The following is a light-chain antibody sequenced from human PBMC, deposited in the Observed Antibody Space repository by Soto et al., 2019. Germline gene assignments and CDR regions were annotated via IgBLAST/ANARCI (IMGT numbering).Light chain of an antibody. CDR1: SSDVGSYNL. V-gene: IGLV2-23*03. Sequence: QSALTQPASVSGSPGQSITISCTGTSSDVGSYNLVSWYQHPPGKAPKLMIYEGSKRPSGVSNRFSGSKSGNTASLTISGLQAEDEADYYCCSYARSSTFDVVFGGGTKLTVL. J-gene: IGLJ2*01. CDR2: EGS. CDR3: CSYARSSTFDVV.